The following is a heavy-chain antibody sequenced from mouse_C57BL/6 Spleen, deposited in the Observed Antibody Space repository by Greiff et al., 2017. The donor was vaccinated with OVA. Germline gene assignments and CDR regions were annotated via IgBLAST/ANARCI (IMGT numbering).Heavy chain of an antibody. CDR2: ISYDGSN. CDR3: ASYYGWFAY. D-gene: IGHD1-1*01. J-gene: IGHJ3*01. CDR1: GYSITSGYY. Sequence: EVQLQESGPGLVKPSQSLSLTCSVTGYSITSGYYWNWIRQFPGNKLEWMGYISYDGSNNYNPSLKNRISITRDTSKNQFFLTLNSVTTEDTATYYCASYYGWFAYWGQGTLVTVSA. V-gene: IGHV3-6*01.